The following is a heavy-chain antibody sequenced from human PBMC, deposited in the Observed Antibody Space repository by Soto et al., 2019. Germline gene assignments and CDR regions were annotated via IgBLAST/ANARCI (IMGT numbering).Heavy chain of an antibody. V-gene: IGHV4-34*01. CDR3: ARGMIQRSPISYYYYMDV. CDR2: INHSGST. J-gene: IGHJ6*03. CDR1: GGSFSGYY. D-gene: IGHD3-16*01. Sequence: QVQLQQWGAGLLKPSETLSLTCAVYGGSFSGYYWSWIRQPPGKGLEWIGEINHSGSTNYNPSLKSLVTISVDTSKNQSSLKLSSVTAADTAVYYCARGMIQRSPISYYYYMDVWGKGTTVTVSS.